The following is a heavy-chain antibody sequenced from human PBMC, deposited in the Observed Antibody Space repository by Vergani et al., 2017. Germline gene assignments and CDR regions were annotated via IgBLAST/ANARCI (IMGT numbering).Heavy chain of an antibody. CDR1: GFTFSDYY. J-gene: IGHJ6*02. CDR3: ASQPTVTRPNKYCYGMDV. CDR2: ISSSGSTI. V-gene: IGHV3-11*04. D-gene: IGHD4-17*01. Sequence: QVQLVESGGGLVKPGGSLRLSCAASGFTFSDYYMSWIRQAPGKGLEWDSYISSSGSTIYYADSVKGRFTISRDNATNSLYLQMNSLRAEGTALYYCASQPTVTRPNKYCYGMDVWGQGTTVTVSS.